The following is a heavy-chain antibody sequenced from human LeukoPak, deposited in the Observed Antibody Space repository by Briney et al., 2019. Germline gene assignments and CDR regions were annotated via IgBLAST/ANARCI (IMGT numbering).Heavy chain of an antibody. Sequence: RPEGSLRLSCAASGFTFSSYAMSWVRQAPGKGLEWVSAISGSGGSTYYADSVKGRFTISRDNSKNTLYLQMNSLRAEDTAVYYCAKSVVVADLYYYYGMDVWGQGTTVTVSS. CDR2: ISGSGGST. J-gene: IGHJ6*02. CDR1: GFTFSSYA. CDR3: AKSVVVADLYYYYGMDV. V-gene: IGHV3-23*01. D-gene: IGHD2-15*01.